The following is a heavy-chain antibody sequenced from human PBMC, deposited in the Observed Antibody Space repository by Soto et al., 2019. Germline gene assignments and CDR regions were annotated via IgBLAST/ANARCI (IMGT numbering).Heavy chain of an antibody. CDR1: GFTFSTYG. J-gene: IGHJ4*02. CDR3: ARVSHHETHSGYAGDLDS. D-gene: IGHD5-12*01. CDR2: ISYDGTNK. V-gene: IGHV3-30*03. Sequence: HPGGSLRLSCVVSGFTFSTYGMHWVRQAPSKGLEWVAFISYDGTNKYYTDSVKGRFTISRDDSKNTLYLQMNSLRPEDTAVYYCARVSHHETHSGYAGDLDSWGQGTLVTVSS.